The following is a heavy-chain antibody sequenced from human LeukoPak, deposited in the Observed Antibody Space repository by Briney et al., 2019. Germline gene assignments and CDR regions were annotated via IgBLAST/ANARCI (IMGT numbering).Heavy chain of an antibody. CDR3: ARGPTLFDY. Sequence: AGGSLRLACAPAALTVSIYWMYSVRQAPGKGLVWVSRISGDGSSTTYADSVKGRFTIARDNAKNTLYLQMNSLRAEDTAVYYCARGPTLFDYWGQGTLVTVSS. V-gene: IGHV3-74*01. D-gene: IGHD1-26*01. CDR2: ISGDGSST. J-gene: IGHJ4*02. CDR1: ALTVSIYW.